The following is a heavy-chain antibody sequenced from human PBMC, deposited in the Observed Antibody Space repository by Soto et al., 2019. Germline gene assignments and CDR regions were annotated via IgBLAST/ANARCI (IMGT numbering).Heavy chain of an antibody. CDR1: GYTFTSYH. J-gene: IGHJ4*02. CDR3: ARDTPPTDY. CDR2: ISAYNTNT. Sequence: QVQLVQSGAEEKKHGASVKVSCKTSGYTFTSYHISWVRQAPGQGLEWMGWISAYNTNTNYAQKFQGRVTMTTDTLTSTAYMELRSLRSDDTAVYYCARDTPPTDYWGQGTLVTVSS. V-gene: IGHV1-18*01.